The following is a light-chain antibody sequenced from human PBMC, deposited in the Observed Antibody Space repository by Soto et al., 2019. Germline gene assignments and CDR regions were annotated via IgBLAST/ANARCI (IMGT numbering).Light chain of an antibody. CDR1: QSVSSSL. CDR3: QQYGSSPRT. J-gene: IGKJ1*01. V-gene: IGKV3-20*01. Sequence: EIVMTQSPASLSVSPGERATLSCRASQSVSSSLLAWYQQKPGQAPRLLIHDASSRATGISDRFTGSGSGTDFTLTITTLEPEDFAVYYCQQYGSSPRTFGLGTKVDIK. CDR2: DAS.